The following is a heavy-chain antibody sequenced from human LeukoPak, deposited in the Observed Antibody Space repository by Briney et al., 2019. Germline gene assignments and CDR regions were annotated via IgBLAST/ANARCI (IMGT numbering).Heavy chain of an antibody. J-gene: IGHJ4*02. CDR1: GFTFSSYE. CDR3: ARRMVRGALGF. Sequence: QSGGSLRLSCAASGFTFSSYEMNWVRQAPGKGLEWVSYISSSGSNIYYADSVKGRFTISRDNAKNSLYLQMNSLRAEDTAVYYCARRMVRGALGFWGQGTLVTVSS. V-gene: IGHV3-48*03. D-gene: IGHD3-10*01. CDR2: ISSSGSNI.